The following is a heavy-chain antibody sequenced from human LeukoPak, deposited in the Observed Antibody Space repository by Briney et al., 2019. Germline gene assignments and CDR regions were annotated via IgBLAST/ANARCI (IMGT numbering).Heavy chain of an antibody. V-gene: IGHV4-4*02. D-gene: IGHD1-26*01. CDR1: DGSVSSSNW. Sequence: SGTLSRTCSVSDGSVSSSNWWSWVRQPPGKGLEWIGEIYYSGTINYHPSLKSRVTISVDKSKNQLSLNLSSVTAADTAVYYCARERAGATEGAFHIWGQGTMVTVSS. CDR2: IYYSGTI. CDR3: ARERAGATEGAFHI. J-gene: IGHJ3*02.